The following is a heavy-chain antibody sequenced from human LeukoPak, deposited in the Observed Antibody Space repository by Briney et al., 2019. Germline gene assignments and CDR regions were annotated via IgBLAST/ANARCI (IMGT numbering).Heavy chain of an antibody. CDR2: INHSGST. Sequence: SETLSLTCAVYGGSFSGHYWSWIRQPPGKGLEWIGEINHSGSTNYNPSLKSRVTISVDTSKNQFSLKLSSVTAADTAEYYCARGRIPYSSSWRFNWFDPWGQGTLVTVSS. J-gene: IGHJ5*02. V-gene: IGHV4-34*01. CDR1: GGSFSGHY. D-gene: IGHD6-13*01. CDR3: ARGRIPYSSSWRFNWFDP.